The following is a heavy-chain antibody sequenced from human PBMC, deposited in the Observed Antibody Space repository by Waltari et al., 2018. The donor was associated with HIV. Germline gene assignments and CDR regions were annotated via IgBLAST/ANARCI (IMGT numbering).Heavy chain of an antibody. V-gene: IGHV4-34*01. Sequence: QVKLQQWGAGLLKPSETLSLKCAVYGGSFSNYFWSWIRQTPGKGLEWIGEVNHVGKTNYNPSLKSRVSISVDASKNQVSLRVTSMTAADTAIYYCARGSMVVIRKYCTGGSCYFDNWSQGTLVTVSP. CDR2: VNHVGKT. D-gene: IGHD2-8*02. J-gene: IGHJ4*03. CDR3: ARGSMVVIRKYCTGGSCYFDN. CDR1: GGSFSNYF.